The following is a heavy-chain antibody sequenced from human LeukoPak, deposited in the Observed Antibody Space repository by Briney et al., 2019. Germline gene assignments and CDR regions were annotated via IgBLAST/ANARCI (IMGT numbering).Heavy chain of an antibody. J-gene: IGHJ4*02. CDR1: GSTFINYA. CDR3: ARGPGSYYDSSGYYWQFDY. CDR2: ISYDGSRE. D-gene: IGHD3-22*01. V-gene: IGHV3-30*04. Sequence: PGGSLRLSCAASGSTFINYAMPWVRQAPGKGLEWVAVISYDGSREYYADSVKGRFTISKDNSKNTLFLQMNSLSAEDTAVYYCARGPGSYYDSSGYYWQFDYWGQGTLVTVSS.